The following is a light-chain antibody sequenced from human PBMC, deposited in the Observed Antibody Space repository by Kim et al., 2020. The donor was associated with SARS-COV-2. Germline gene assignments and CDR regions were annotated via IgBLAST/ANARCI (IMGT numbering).Light chain of an antibody. CDR2: LNSDGSH. CDR1: NGHSSNA. V-gene: IGLV4-69*01. CDR3: QTWGTGIQV. Sequence: QLVLTQSPSASASLGASVKLTCTLSNGHSSNAIAWHQQQPEKGPRYLMRLNSDGSHSKGDGIPDRFSGSSSGAERYLTISSLQTEDEADYYCQTWGTGIQVFGGGTQLTVL. J-gene: IGLJ2*01.